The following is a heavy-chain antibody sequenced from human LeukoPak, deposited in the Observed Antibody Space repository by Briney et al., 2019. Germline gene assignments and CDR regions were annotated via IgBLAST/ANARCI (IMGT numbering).Heavy chain of an antibody. CDR2: INHSGST. D-gene: IGHD3-3*01. CDR1: GGSFSGYY. J-gene: IGHJ5*02. Sequence: SETLSLTCAVYGGSFSGYYWSWIRQPPGKGLEWIGEINHSGSTNYNPSLKSRVTISVDTSKNQFSLKLSSVPAADTAVYYCARKGVGFWSGYFRNWFDPWGQGTLVTVSS. V-gene: IGHV4-34*01. CDR3: ARKGVGFWSGYFRNWFDP.